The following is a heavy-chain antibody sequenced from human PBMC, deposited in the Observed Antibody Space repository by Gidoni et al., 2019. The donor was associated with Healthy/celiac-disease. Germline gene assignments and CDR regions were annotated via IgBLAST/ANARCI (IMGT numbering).Heavy chain of an antibody. CDR3: AKRYYDSSGYIRGEFDY. CDR1: GFPFSSYA. CDR2: ISGSGGST. V-gene: IGHV3-23*01. Sequence: EVQLLESGGGLVQPGGSLRLSCAASGFPFSSYAMSWVRQAPGKGLEWVSAISGSGGSTYYADSVKGRFTISRDNSKNTLYLQMNSLRAEDTAVYYCAKRYYDSSGYIRGEFDYWGQGTLVTVSS. J-gene: IGHJ4*02. D-gene: IGHD3-22*01.